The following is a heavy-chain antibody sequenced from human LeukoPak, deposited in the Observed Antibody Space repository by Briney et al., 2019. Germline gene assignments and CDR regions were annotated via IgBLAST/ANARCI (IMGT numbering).Heavy chain of an antibody. CDR2: IYSGGST. Sequence: GGSLRLSCAASGFTVSSNYMSWVRQDPGKGLEWVSVIYSGGSTYYADSVKGRFTISRDNSKNTLYLQMNSLRAEDTAVYYCARGRRSGWYVYFDYWGQGTLVTVSS. CDR3: ARGRRSGWYVYFDY. D-gene: IGHD6-19*01. J-gene: IGHJ4*02. V-gene: IGHV3-66*02. CDR1: GFTVSSNY.